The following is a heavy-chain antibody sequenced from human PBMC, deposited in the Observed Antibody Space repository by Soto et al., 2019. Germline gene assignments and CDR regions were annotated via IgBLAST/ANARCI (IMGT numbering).Heavy chain of an antibody. D-gene: IGHD3-22*01. V-gene: IGHV1-18*01. Sequence: ASVKVSCKTSGYTFTSYGISWVRHAPGQGLEWMGWISGYDGRTNFAQKVQDRVTMTTDTSTSTVYMELRSLSSDDTAVYYCARAAYYYESSGYYPGDYWG. J-gene: IGHJ4*01. CDR2: ISGYDGRT. CDR3: ARAAYYYESSGYYPGDY. CDR1: GYTFTSYG.